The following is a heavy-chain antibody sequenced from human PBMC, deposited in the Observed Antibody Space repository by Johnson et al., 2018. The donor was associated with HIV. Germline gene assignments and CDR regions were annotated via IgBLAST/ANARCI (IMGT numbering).Heavy chain of an antibody. Sequence: QVQLVESGGGVVQPGRSLRLSCAASGFTFSSYAMHWVRQAPGKGLEWAAVISYDGSNKYYADSVKGRFTISRDNSKNTLYLQMNSLRAEDTAVYYCAREGRGAPHDAFDIWGQGTMVTVSS. CDR2: ISYDGSNK. D-gene: IGHD2-15*01. CDR1: GFTFSSYA. J-gene: IGHJ3*02. CDR3: AREGRGAPHDAFDI. V-gene: IGHV3-30-3*01.